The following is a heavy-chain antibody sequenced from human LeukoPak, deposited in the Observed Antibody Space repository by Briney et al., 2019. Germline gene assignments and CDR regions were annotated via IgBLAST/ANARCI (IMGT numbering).Heavy chain of an antibody. CDR2: IYYSGST. V-gene: IGHV4-59*01. D-gene: IGHD6-13*01. Sequence: SETLSLTCTVSGGSISSSYWSWIRQPPGKGLEWIGYIYYSGSTNYNPSLKSRVTISVDTSKNQFSLKLTSVTAADTAVYYCARDGVSSSWTYYYYYGMDVWGQGTTVTVSS. CDR3: ARDGVSSSWTYYYYYGMDV. J-gene: IGHJ6*02. CDR1: GGSISSSY.